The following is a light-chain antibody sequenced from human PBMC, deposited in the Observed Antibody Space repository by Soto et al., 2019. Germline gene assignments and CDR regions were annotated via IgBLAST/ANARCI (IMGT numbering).Light chain of an antibody. Sequence: EIVMTHSPATLSVSPWERAALSCRASQSVSSKLAWYRQRPGQAPRLVIYDTSTRATGVPARFSGSGSGTEFTLTISSLQSEDFGVYYCQQYNDWFSITFGQGTRLEIK. CDR3: QQYNDWFSIT. V-gene: IGKV3-15*01. CDR1: QSVSSK. CDR2: DTS. J-gene: IGKJ5*01.